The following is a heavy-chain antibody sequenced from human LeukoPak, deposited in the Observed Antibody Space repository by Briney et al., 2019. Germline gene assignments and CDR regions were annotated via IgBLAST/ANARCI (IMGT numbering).Heavy chain of an antibody. CDR3: ARGRYCSSTSCYRVGYYYYGMDV. D-gene: IGHD2-2*02. J-gene: IGHJ6*02. V-gene: IGHV4-30-2*01. CDR2: IYHSGST. Sequence: SQTLSLTCAVSGGSISSGGYPWSWIRQPPGKGLEWIGYIYHSGSTYYNPSLKSRVTISVDRSKNQFSLKLSSVTAADTAVYYCARGRYCSSTSCYRVGYYYYGMDVWGQGTTVTVSS. CDR1: GGSISSGGYP.